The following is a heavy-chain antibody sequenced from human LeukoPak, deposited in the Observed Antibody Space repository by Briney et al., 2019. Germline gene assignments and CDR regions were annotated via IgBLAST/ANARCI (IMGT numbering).Heavy chain of an antibody. CDR1: GGSISSGGYY. J-gene: IGHJ4*02. D-gene: IGHD3-22*01. V-gene: IGHV4-31*03. CDR3: ARDMYDSSGFDY. Sequence: PSETLSLTCTVSGGSISSGGYYWSWIRQHPGKGLEWIGYIYYSGSTYYNPSLKSRVTISVDTSKNQFSLKLSSVTAADTAVYYCARDMYDSSGFDYWGQGTPVTVSS. CDR2: IYYSGST.